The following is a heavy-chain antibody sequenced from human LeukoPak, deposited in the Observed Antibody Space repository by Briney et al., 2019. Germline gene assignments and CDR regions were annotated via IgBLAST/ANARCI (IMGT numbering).Heavy chain of an antibody. CDR3: ATFGAYSSSDY. CDR2: INPSGGST. V-gene: IGHV1-46*01. J-gene: IGHJ4*02. D-gene: IGHD6-6*01. CDR1: GFTFTNYN. Sequence: ASVKVSCKASGFTFTNYNLHWVRQAPGQRLEWMGIINPSGGSTNYAQNFQGRVTMTRDTSTSTVYMELSSLRSEDTAVYYCATFGAYSSSDYWGQGTLVTVSS.